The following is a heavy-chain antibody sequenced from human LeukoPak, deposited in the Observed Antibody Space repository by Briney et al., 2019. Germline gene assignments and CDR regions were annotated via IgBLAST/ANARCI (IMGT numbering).Heavy chain of an antibody. CDR1: GFTFDDYA. CDR2: ISWNSGSI. V-gene: IGHV3-9*01. D-gene: IGHD6-19*01. Sequence: GGSLRLSCAASGFTFDDYAMHWVRQAPGKGLEWVSGISWNSGSICYADSVKGRFTISRDNAKNSLYLQMNSLRAEDTALYYCAKDRSGWSAFDIWGQGTMVTVSS. J-gene: IGHJ3*02. CDR3: AKDRSGWSAFDI.